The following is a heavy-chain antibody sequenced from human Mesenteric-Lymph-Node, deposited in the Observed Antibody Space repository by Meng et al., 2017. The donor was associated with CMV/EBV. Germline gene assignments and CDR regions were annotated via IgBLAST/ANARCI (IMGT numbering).Heavy chain of an antibody. CDR3: AKTTPPQGLVEWPSSFDY. CDR2: ISSSGGSA. V-gene: IGHV3-23*01. Sequence: GGSLRLSCAASGFTFSIYSMNWVRQAPGKGLEWVSCISSSGGSAYYADSVKGRFTISRDNSKSTLYLQMNILGAEDTAVYYCAKTTPPQGLVEWPSSFDYWGQGALVTVSS. CDR1: GFTFSIYS. J-gene: IGHJ4*02. D-gene: IGHD3-3*01.